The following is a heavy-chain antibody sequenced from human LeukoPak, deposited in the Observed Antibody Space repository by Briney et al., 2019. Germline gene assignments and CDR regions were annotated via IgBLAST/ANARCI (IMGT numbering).Heavy chain of an antibody. J-gene: IGHJ4*02. D-gene: IGHD3/OR15-3a*01. CDR3: AGVARDWYLYFDY. CDR1: GFTFNSYA. V-gene: IGHV3-23*01. CDR2: ISGSGGST. Sequence: GGSLRLSCAASGFTFNSYAMSWVRQAPGKGLEWVSAISGSGGSTYYADSVKGRFTISRDNSKNTLYLQMNSLRAEDTTVYYCAGVARDWYLYFDYWGQGTLVTVSS.